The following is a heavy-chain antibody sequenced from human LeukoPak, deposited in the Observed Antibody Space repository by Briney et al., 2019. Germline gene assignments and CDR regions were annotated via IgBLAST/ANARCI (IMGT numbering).Heavy chain of an antibody. D-gene: IGHD3-16*01. CDR1: GYTFTGYY. J-gene: IGHJ4*02. V-gene: IGHV1-2*02. CDR3: ARVVLHATLRDGFGYYFDS. Sequence: ASVKVSCKTSGYTFTGYYIHWVRQAPGQGLEWLGWINPNNGATKYAQKFHGRVTMTRDTSISTGYMDLSSLRSDDTAVYYCARVVLHATLRDGFGYYFDSWGQGTLVTVSS. CDR2: INPNNGAT.